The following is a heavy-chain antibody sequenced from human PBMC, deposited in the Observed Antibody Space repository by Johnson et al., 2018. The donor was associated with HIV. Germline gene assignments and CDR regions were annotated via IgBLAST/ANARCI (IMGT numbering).Heavy chain of an antibody. CDR3: ARGGYGEVFDI. Sequence: QVQLVESGGGVVQPGRSLRLSCSASGFSFNDYAMHWVRQAPGKGLEWVAVISFDGGAIYYADSVEGRFTISRDNSKNTLYLQMNSLRAEDTAVYYCARGGYGEVFDIWGQGTMVTVSS. CDR2: ISFDGGAI. V-gene: IGHV3-30*14. J-gene: IGHJ3*02. CDR1: GFSFNDYA. D-gene: IGHD4-17*01.